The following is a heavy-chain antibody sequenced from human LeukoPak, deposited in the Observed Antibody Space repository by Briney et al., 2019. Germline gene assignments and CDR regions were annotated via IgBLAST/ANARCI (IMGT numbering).Heavy chain of an antibody. Sequence: SETLSLTCTVSGYPISSGYYWGWIRQPPGKGLEWIGSIYHSGSTYYNPSLKSRVTISVDTSKNQFSLKLSSVTAADTAVYYCARGFSSSWYYYWGQGTLVTVSS. D-gene: IGHD6-13*01. V-gene: IGHV4-38-2*02. CDR1: GYPISSGYY. J-gene: IGHJ4*02. CDR2: IYHSGST. CDR3: ARGFSSSWYYY.